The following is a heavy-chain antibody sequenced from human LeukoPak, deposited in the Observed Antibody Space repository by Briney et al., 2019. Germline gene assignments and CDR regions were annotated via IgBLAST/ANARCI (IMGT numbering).Heavy chain of an antibody. CDR1: GFTFSTYD. D-gene: IGHD1-1*01. V-gene: IGHV3-23*01. Sequence: GGSLRLSCAASGFTFSTYDMSWVRQAPGQGLEWVSAVTASGSGTYYADSVKGRYTISRDNSKTTLYLQMNSLRAEDTALYYCVKKKSVTGTKGGFDYWGQGTLVTVSS. CDR3: VKKKSVTGTKGGFDY. CDR2: VTASGSGT. J-gene: IGHJ4*01.